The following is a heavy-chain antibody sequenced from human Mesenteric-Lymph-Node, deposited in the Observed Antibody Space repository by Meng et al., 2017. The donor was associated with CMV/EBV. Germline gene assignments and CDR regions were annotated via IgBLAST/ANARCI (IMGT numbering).Heavy chain of an antibody. J-gene: IGHJ4*02. V-gene: IGHV3-30*02. CDR2: IWYDGSNK. CDR3: AKWEND. CDR1: GLTFSSYG. D-gene: IGHD1-26*01. Sequence: SRRLVCAAFGLTFSSYGMHWVRQAPGKGLEWVAFIWYDGSNKYYADSVKGRFIISRDNSKNTLYLQMNSLRAEDTAVYYCAKWENDWGQGTLVTVSS.